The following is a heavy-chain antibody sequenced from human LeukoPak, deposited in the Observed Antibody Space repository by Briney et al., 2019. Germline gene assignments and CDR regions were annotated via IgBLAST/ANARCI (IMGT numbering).Heavy chain of an antibody. V-gene: IGHV3-64D*06. CDR1: GFTFSSYA. J-gene: IGHJ6*02. Sequence: GGSLRLSCSASGFTFSSYAMHWVRQAPGKGLEYVSAISNNGGSTYYTDSVKGRFTISRDNSKNTLYLQMSSLRAEDTAVYYCAKEWKWGATDNYYYGMNVWGQGTTVTVSS. CDR2: ISNNGGST. CDR3: AKEWKWGATDNYYYGMNV. D-gene: IGHD1-26*01.